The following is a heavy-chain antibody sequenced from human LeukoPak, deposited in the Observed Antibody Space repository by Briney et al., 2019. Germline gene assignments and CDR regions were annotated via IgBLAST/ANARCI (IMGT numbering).Heavy chain of an antibody. CDR3: ARAEGDYDILTGYRMTGAFDI. V-gene: IGHV3-53*01. CDR2: IYSGGST. CDR1: GFTVSSNY. Sequence: GGSLRLSCAASGFTVSSNYMSWVRQAPGKGLEWVSVIYSGGSTYYADSVKGRFTISRDNSKNTLYLQMNSLRAEDTAVYYCARAEGDYDILTGYRMTGAFDIWGQGTMVTVSS. J-gene: IGHJ3*02. D-gene: IGHD3-9*01.